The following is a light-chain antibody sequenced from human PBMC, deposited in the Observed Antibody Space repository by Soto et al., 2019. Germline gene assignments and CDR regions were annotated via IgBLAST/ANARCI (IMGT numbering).Light chain of an antibody. CDR3: QQYNNWPQT. CDR2: GAS. V-gene: IGKV3-15*01. Sequence: EIVMTQSPATLSVSPGERATLSCRASQSVSSNLAWYQQKPGQAPRLLIYGASTRATGIPARFSGSGSGTEFTLTISSLQSEDFAVYYCQQYNNWPQTFGQRTQVDIK. CDR1: QSVSSN. J-gene: IGKJ1*01.